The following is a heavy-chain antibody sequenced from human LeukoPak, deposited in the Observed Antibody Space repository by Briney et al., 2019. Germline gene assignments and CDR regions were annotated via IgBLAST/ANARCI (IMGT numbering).Heavy chain of an antibody. D-gene: IGHD1-26*01. CDR2: TSYSEGT. CDR3: AAADWESFYFDS. Sequence: PSETLSLTCTVSGGSVSRGGYYWNWIRQHPGKGLEWIGFTSYSEGTYYNPSLMSRITISVDRSQNQFSLKMRDVTAADTAVYFCAAADWESFYFDSWGQGAHVAVSS. V-gene: IGHV4-31*03. J-gene: IGHJ4*02. CDR1: GGSVSRGGYY.